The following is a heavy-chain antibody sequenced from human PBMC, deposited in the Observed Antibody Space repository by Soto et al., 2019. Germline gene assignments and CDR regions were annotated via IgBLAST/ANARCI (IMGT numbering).Heavy chain of an antibody. CDR2: TYYRSKWYN. V-gene: IGHV6-1*01. J-gene: IGHJ6*02. CDR1: GDSVSSNSAA. CDR3: ARAYIEVVATTYYYYYGMDV. Sequence: SQTLSLTCAISGDSVSSNSAAWNWIRQSPSRGLEWLGRTYYRSKWYNDYAVSVKSRITINPDTSKNQFSLQLNSVTPEDTAVYYCARAYIEVVATTYYYYYGMDVWGQGTTVTVSS. D-gene: IGHD5-12*01.